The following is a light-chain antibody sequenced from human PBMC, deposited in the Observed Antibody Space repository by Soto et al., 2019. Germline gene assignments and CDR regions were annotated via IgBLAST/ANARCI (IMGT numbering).Light chain of an antibody. V-gene: IGKV1-5*03. CDR3: QQYKSYRT. J-gene: IGKJ1*01. CDR2: KAS. Sequence: DIQMTQSPSSLSASVGDRVTITCRASQSIRSWLAWYQQKPGKAPKLLIYKASTLKSGVPSRFSGSGSGTEFTLTISSLQPHDFATYYCQQYKSYRTFGQGTKVDI. CDR1: QSIRSW.